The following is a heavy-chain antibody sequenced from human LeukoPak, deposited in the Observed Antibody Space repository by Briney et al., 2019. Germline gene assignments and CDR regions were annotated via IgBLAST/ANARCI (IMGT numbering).Heavy chain of an antibody. Sequence: GASVKVSCKASGYTFTSYYMHWVRQAPGQGLEWMGIINPSGGSTSYAQKFQGRVTMTKDTSTSTVCMELSSLRSEDTAVYYCASIGIAAAGADYWGQGTLVTVSS. V-gene: IGHV1-46*01. CDR1: GYTFTSYY. J-gene: IGHJ4*02. D-gene: IGHD6-13*01. CDR2: INPSGGST. CDR3: ASIGIAAAGADY.